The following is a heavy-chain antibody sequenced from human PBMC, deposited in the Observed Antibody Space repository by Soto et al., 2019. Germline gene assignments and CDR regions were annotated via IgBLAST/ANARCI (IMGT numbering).Heavy chain of an antibody. CDR2: IYTSGST. CDR3: ARDGGLRAAADYNWFDP. CDR1: GGSISSYY. V-gene: IGHV4-4*07. J-gene: IGHJ5*02. D-gene: IGHD6-13*01. Sequence: PSETLSLTCTVSGGSISSYYWSWIRQPTGKGLEWIGRIYTSGSTNYNPSLTSRVTMSVDTSKNQFSLKLSSVTAADTAVYYCARDGGLRAAADYNWFDPWGQGTLVTVSS.